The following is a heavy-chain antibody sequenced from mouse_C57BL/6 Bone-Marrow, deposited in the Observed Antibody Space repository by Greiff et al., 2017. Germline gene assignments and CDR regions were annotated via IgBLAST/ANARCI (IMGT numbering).Heavy chain of an antibody. J-gene: IGHJ3*01. CDR2: IDPENGDT. CDR3: TPITTVVSPFSY. V-gene: IGHV14-4*01. Sequence: EVQLQQSGAELVRPGASVKLSCTASGFNIKDDYMHWVKQRPEQGLEWIGWIDPENGDTDYASKFQGKATITADTSSNTAYLQLSSLTSEDTAVYYCTPITTVVSPFSYGGQGTLVTVSA. D-gene: IGHD1-1*01. CDR1: GFNIKDDY.